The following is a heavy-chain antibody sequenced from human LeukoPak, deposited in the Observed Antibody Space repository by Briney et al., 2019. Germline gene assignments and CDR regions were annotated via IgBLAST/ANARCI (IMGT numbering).Heavy chain of an antibody. CDR1: GGSISSYY. Sequence: SETLSLTCTVSGGSISSYYWSWIRQPPGKGLEWIGYIYYSGSTNYNPSLKSRVTISVDTSKNQISLELTSVTAADTAVYYCARGSSWLYYYYGMDVWGQGTTVTVSS. V-gene: IGHV4-59*01. CDR2: IYYSGST. CDR3: ARGSSWLYYYYGMDV. J-gene: IGHJ6*02. D-gene: IGHD6-13*01.